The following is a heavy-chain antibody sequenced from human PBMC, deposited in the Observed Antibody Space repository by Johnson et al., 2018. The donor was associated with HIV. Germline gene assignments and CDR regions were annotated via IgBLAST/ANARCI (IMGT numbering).Heavy chain of an antibody. CDR3: ATFDAFDI. J-gene: IGHJ3*02. CDR2: ISYDGSNK. CDR1: GFTFSNYA. Sequence: QVQLMESGGGVVQPGRSLRLSCAASGFTFSNYAIHWVRQAPGKGLEWVAIISYDGSNKYYADSVKGRFTISRDNSKNTLYLQMNSLRAEDTAVYYCATFDAFDIWGQGTMVTVSS. V-gene: IGHV3-30*04.